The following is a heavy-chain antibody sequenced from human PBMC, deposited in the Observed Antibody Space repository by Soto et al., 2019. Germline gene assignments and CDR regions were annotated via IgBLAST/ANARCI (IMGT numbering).Heavy chain of an antibody. CDR1: GFTFSSYA. J-gene: IGHJ5*02. CDR2: ISYDGSNK. V-gene: IGHV3-30-3*01. D-gene: IGHD6-19*01. CDR3: ARDQLSVQWLVNWFDP. Sequence: GGSLRLSCAASGFTFSSYAMHWVRQAPGKGLEWVAVISYDGSNKYYADSVKGRFTISRDNSKNTLYLQMNSLRAEDTAVYYCARDQLSVQWLVNWFDPWGQGTLVTVSS.